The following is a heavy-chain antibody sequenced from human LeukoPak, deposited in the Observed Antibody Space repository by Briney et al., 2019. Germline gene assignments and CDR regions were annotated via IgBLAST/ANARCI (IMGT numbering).Heavy chain of an antibody. D-gene: IGHD3-10*01. V-gene: IGHV3-21*01. CDR2: ISSSSSYI. J-gene: IGHJ4*02. CDR3: ARDRVRGVIITPLDY. CDR1: GFTCSSYS. Sequence: GGYLRRSCAASGFTCSSYSMNWVRQAPGKGLEWVSSISSSSSYIDYADSVKGRFTISRDNAKNSLYLQMNSLRAEDTAVYYCARDRVRGVIITPLDYWGQGTLVTVSS.